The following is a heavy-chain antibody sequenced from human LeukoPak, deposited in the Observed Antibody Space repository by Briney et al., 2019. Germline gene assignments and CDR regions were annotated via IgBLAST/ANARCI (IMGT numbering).Heavy chain of an antibody. CDR2: ISSSSSYI. D-gene: IGHD4-17*01. V-gene: IGHV3-21*01. J-gene: IGHJ4*02. Sequence: GGSLILSCAASGFTFSSYSMNWVRQAPGKGLEWVSSISSSSSYIYYADSVKGRFTISRDNAKNSLYLQMNSLRAEDTAVYYCARANDYGDYPEPVYWGQGTLVTVSS. CDR3: ARANDYGDYPEPVY. CDR1: GFTFSSYS.